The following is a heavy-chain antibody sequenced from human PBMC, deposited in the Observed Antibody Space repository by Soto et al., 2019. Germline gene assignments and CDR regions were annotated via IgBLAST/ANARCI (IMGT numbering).Heavy chain of an antibody. V-gene: IGHV1-24*01. D-gene: IGHD3-22*01. J-gene: IGHJ4*02. CDR2: FDPEDGET. CDR3: ATSTGYYDSSGYYSWTY. CDR1: GYTLTYLS. Sequence: ASVKGSCTVSGYTLTYLSMHWVRQAPGKGLEWMGGFDPEDGETIYAQKFQGRVTMTEDTSTDTAYMELSSLRSEDTAVYYCATSTGYYDSSGYYSWTYWGQGTLVTVSS.